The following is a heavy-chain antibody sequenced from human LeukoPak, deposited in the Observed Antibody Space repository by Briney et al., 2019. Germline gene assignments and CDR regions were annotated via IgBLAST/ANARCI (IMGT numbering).Heavy chain of an antibody. D-gene: IGHD2-15*01. V-gene: IGHV4-4*07. CDR2: FYSSGST. CDR1: GGSISSYY. Sequence: SETLSLTCTVSGGSISSYYWSWIRQPAGKGLEWIGRFYSSGSTNYNPSLKTRVIMSVDTSKNQVSLRLSSVTAADTAVYYCARHPKGYFSRFDPWGQGTLVTVSS. J-gene: IGHJ5*02. CDR3: ARHPKGYFSRFDP.